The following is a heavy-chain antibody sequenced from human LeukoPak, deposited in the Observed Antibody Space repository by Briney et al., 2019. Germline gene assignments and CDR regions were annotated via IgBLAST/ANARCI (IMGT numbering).Heavy chain of an antibody. CDR3: ARLTGDYDILTGYYLAY. D-gene: IGHD3-9*01. Sequence: GESLKISCKGSGYSFTSYWIGWVRQMPRKGLEWMGIIYPGDSDTRYSPSFQGQVTISADKSISTAYLQWSSLKASDTAMYYCARLTGDYDILTGYYLAYWGQGTLVTVSS. V-gene: IGHV5-51*01. CDR2: IYPGDSDT. J-gene: IGHJ4*02. CDR1: GYSFTSYW.